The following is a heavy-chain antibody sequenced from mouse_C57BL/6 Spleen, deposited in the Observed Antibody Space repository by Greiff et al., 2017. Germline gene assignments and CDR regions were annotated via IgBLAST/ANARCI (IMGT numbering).Heavy chain of an antibody. D-gene: IGHD2-2*01. J-gene: IGHJ2*01. V-gene: IGHV1-80*01. CDR2: IYPGDGDT. CDR3: ARREATMVTTGYFDY. Sequence: QVQLKESGAELVKPGASVKISCKASGYAFSSYWMNWVKQRPGKGLEWIGQIYPGDGDTNYNGKFKGKATLTADKSSSTAYMQLSSLTSEDSAVYFCARREATMVTTGYFDYWGQGTTLTVSS. CDR1: GYAFSSYW.